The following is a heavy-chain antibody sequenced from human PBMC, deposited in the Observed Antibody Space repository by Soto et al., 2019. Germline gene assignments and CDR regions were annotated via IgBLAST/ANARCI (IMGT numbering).Heavy chain of an antibody. CDR1: GDSVSSSSAT. V-gene: IGHV6-1*01. J-gene: IGHJ3*01. D-gene: IGHD6-19*01. CDR2: TYYRSKLYN. Sequence: QVPLQQSGPGLVKPSQSLSLTCAISGDSVSSSSATWNLLRQSPSRGLEWLGRTYYRSKLYNDYAVFVRSRITINPDTSKNQFSLHMNSMTPEDTAVYYCVRTAYSIGPLLWGQGTMVTVSS. CDR3: VRTAYSIGPLL.